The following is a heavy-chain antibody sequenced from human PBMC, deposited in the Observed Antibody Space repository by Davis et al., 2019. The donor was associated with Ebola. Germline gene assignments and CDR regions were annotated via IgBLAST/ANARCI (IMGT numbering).Heavy chain of an antibody. J-gene: IGHJ5*02. Sequence: SETLSLTCTVSGGSISSYYWSWIRQPPGKGLEWIGYIYYSGSTNYNPSLKSRVTISVDTSKNQFSLKLSSVTAADTAVYYCARGPPYYYGSGYNWFDPWGQGTLVTVSS. CDR3: ARGPPYYYGSGYNWFDP. V-gene: IGHV4-59*12. D-gene: IGHD3-10*01. CDR2: IYYSGST. CDR1: GGSISSYY.